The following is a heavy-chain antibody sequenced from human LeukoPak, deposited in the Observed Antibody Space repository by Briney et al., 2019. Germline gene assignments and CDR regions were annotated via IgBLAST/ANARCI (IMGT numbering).Heavy chain of an antibody. CDR2: INHSGST. V-gene: IGHV4-34*01. J-gene: IGHJ5*02. CDR3: ARFSSWFHWFDP. D-gene: IGHD6-13*01. Sequence: PSETLSLTCAVYGGSFSGYYWSWIRQPPGKGLEWIGEINHSGSTNYNPSLKSRVTISVDTSKNQFSLKLSSVTAADTAVYYCARFSSWFHWFDPWGQGTLVTVSS. CDR1: GGSFSGYY.